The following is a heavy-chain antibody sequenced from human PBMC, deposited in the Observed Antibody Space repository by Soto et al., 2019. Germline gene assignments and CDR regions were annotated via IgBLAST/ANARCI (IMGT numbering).Heavy chain of an antibody. Sequence: EVRLLESGGGLVQPGGSLTLSCATSGFTFNNYSMSWVRQAPGKGPEWVSSINRGGGPYYADSVKGRFTISRDNSKNMLYLRMNSLRADDTAVYFCARADGPLPVTLLGFWGQGTLVTVSS. J-gene: IGHJ4*02. D-gene: IGHD5-18*01. CDR1: GFTFNNYS. CDR3: ARADGPLPVTLLGF. V-gene: IGHV3-23*01. CDR2: INRGGGP.